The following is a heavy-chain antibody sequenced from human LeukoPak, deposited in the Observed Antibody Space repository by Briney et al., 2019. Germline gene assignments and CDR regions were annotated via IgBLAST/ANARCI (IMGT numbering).Heavy chain of an antibody. J-gene: IGHJ6*02. D-gene: IGHD2-2*01. Sequence: SVKVSCKASGGTFSSYTISWVRQAPGQGLEWMGRIIPIHGIANYAQKFQGRVTITADKSTSTAYMEMSSLRSEDTAVYYCARAVYCSSTSCYYYYGMDVWGQGTTVTVSS. CDR2: IIPIHGIA. CDR3: ARAVYCSSTSCYYYYGMDV. V-gene: IGHV1-69*02. CDR1: GGTFSSYT.